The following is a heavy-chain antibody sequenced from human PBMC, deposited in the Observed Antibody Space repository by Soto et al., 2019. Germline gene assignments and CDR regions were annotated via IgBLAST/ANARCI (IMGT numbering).Heavy chain of an antibody. CDR2: ISGYDDDT. J-gene: IGHJ3*02. Sequence: QVQLMQSGAEVKKPGASVKVSCKASGYTFTTYGLSWVRQAPGQGLEWIGWISGYDDDTNYAQHLQGRATMTTDTSTSTAYMELRSLRSDDTAVYFCARDLAYCGSTTCYSDVFDIWGQGTMVTVSS. V-gene: IGHV1-18*01. CDR1: GYTFTTYG. D-gene: IGHD2-21*01. CDR3: ARDLAYCGSTTCYSDVFDI.